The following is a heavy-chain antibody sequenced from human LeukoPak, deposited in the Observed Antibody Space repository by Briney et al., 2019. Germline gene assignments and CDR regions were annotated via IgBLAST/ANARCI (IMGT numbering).Heavy chain of an antibody. CDR2: ISGSGDRT. V-gene: IGHV3-23*01. D-gene: IGHD2-2*01. J-gene: IGHJ4*02. CDR1: GFTFRNYA. CDR3: TKGVIVVVPAARGFES. Sequence: GGSLRLSCAASGFTFRNYAMSWVRQAPGKGLEWVSAISGSGDRTNYADSVKGRFAISRDNSKNTLYLQMNGLRAEDTAVYYCTKGVIVVVPAARGFESWGQGTRVTVSS.